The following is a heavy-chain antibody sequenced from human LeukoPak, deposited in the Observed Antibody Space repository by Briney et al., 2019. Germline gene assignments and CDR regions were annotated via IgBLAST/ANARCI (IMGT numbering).Heavy chain of an antibody. CDR2: INNDGSRI. D-gene: IGHD7-27*01. V-gene: IGHV3-74*01. Sequence: PGGSLRLSCAASGFTLSNSWMFWVRQGPGKGLVWVSDINNDGSRISYADSVKGRFTISRDGAKNTLFLQMNSLKAEDPDVYYCEKGGLPGGFDSWGQGTLVTVSS. J-gene: IGHJ4*02. CDR1: GFTLSNSW. CDR3: EKGGLPGGFDS.